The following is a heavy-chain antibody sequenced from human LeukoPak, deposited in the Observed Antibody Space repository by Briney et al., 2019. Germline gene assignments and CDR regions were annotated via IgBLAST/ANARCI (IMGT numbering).Heavy chain of an antibody. CDR3: ARHVEQWLTPFDY. J-gene: IGHJ4*02. D-gene: IGHD6-19*01. CDR2: IYYSGRT. CDR1: GXSISSYY. Sequence: SETLSLTCTVSGXSISSYYGSWIRQSPGKGLEWIGYIYYSGRTNYNPSLKSRVTISVDTSKNQFSLKLSSVTAADTAVYYCARHVEQWLTPFDYWGQGTLVTVSS. V-gene: IGHV4-59*08.